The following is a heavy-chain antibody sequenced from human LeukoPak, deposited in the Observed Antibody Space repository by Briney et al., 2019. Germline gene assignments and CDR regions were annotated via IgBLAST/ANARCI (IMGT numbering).Heavy chain of an antibody. V-gene: IGHV3-48*02. J-gene: IGHJ1*01. CDR1: GLTFSSYS. Sequence: PGGSLRLSCGASGLTFSSYSMNWVRQAPGKGLEWVSYISSSSRTIYYADSVKGRFTIARDNAKNSLYLQMNSLTDEETAVYYCARDRCGDYAHWDWGQVALVTVSS. D-gene: IGHD4-17*01. CDR3: ARDRCGDYAHWD. CDR2: ISSSSRTI.